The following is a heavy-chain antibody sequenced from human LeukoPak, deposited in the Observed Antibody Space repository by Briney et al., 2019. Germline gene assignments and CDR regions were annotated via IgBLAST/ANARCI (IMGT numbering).Heavy chain of an antibody. Sequence: EASVKVSCKASGYTFTGYYMYWVRQAPGQGLEWMGWINPNSGGTNYAQKFQGRVTMTRDTSISTAYMELSRLRSDDTAVYYCARNRGYSYGFAIDYWGQGTRVTVSS. D-gene: IGHD5-18*01. CDR1: GYTFTGYY. CDR3: ARNRGYSYGFAIDY. V-gene: IGHV1-2*02. J-gene: IGHJ4*02. CDR2: INPNSGGT.